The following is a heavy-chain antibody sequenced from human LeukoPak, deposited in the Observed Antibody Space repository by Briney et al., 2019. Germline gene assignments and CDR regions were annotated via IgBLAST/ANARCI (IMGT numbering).Heavy chain of an antibody. CDR3: AREGYCSGTTCLNWIDP. J-gene: IGHJ5*02. D-gene: IGHD2-2*01. CDR1: GGSITNYY. V-gene: IGHV4-59*01. CDR2: IYDTATT. Sequence: SETLSLTCTVSGGSITNYYWNWIRQPPGKGLEWIGYIYDTATTIYNPSLKSRVTMSVDTSNNQFSLKLTSVTAADTAVYYCAREGYCSGTTCLNWIDPWGQGTLVTVSS.